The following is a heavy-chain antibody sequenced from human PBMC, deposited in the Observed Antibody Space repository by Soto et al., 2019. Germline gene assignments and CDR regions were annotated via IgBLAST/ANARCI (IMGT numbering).Heavy chain of an antibody. CDR2: ISAYNGDT. Sequence: ASVNVSCKASGYTFSSYGISWVRQAPGQGLEWMGWISAYNGDTHYAQKFQGRVTMTTDASTSTAYMELRSLRSDDTAVYYCAREQKRYSSYAMDVWGQGTTVTV. V-gene: IGHV1-18*04. CDR3: AREQKRYSSYAMDV. J-gene: IGHJ6*02. CDR1: GYTFSSYG.